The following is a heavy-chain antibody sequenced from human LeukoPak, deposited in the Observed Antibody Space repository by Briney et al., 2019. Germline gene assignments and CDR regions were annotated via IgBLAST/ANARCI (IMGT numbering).Heavy chain of an antibody. CDR2: IYHSGST. CDR3: ASTGIAAAGTRGWGAFDI. CDR1: GGSISSGGYS. Sequence: TSETLSLTCAVSGGSISSGGYSWSWIRQPPGKGLEWIGYIYHSGSTYYNPSLKSRVTISVDRSKNQFSLKLSSVTAADTAVYYWASTGIAAAGTRGWGAFDIWGQGTMVTVSS. V-gene: IGHV4-30-2*01. J-gene: IGHJ3*02. D-gene: IGHD6-13*01.